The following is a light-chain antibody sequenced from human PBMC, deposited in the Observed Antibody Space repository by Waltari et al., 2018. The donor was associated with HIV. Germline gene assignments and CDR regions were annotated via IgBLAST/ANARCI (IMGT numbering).Light chain of an antibody. J-gene: IGLJ3*02. CDR1: TSDIGHYY. CDR3: SSYISSATPE. V-gene: IGLV2-14*01. Sequence: QSALPQPASVSGSPGQSISISCTGTTSDIGHYYFSWYQHHPGKATKVIIYEFSNRPSGVSNRFSGSKSGNTASLTISGLLTEDEAYYFCSSYISSATPEFGGGTRLTVL. CDR2: EFS.